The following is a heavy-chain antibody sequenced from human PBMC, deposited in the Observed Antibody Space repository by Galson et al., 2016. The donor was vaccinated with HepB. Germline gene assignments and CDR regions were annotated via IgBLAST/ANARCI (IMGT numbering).Heavy chain of an antibody. Sequence: SLRLSCAASGFTFSSYAMHWVRQAPGKGLEWVAVISYDGTNKYYADSVKGRFTISRDNSKNTLYLQMNSLRAEDTAVYYCARVDGFGEPLYFDYWGQGTPVTVSS. J-gene: IGHJ4*02. D-gene: IGHD3-10*01. CDR1: GFTFSSYA. CDR3: ARVDGFGEPLYFDY. CDR2: ISYDGTNK. V-gene: IGHV3-30*04.